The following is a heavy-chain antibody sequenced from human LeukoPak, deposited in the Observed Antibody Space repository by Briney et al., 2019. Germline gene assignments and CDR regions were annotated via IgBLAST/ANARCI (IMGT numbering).Heavy chain of an antibody. Sequence: SETLSLTCAVYGGSFSGYYWSWIRQPPGKGLEWIGEINHSGSTNYNPSLKSRVTISVDTSKNQFSLKLSSVTAADTAVYYCARGKTIGYSSSWYGRGVFDIWGQGTMATVSS. V-gene: IGHV4-34*01. J-gene: IGHJ3*02. CDR3: ARGKTIGYSSSWYGRGVFDI. CDR2: INHSGST. CDR1: GGSFSGYY. D-gene: IGHD6-13*01.